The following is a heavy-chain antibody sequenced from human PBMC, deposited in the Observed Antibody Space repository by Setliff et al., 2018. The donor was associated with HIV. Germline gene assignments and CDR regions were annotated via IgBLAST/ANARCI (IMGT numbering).Heavy chain of an antibody. J-gene: IGHJ5*02. D-gene: IGHD1-26*01. Sequence: ASVKVSCKASGYTFTSYGISWVRQAPGQGLEWMGWISAYNGNTDYAPRLLGRVTMTTDTSTSTGYMELRSLSSDDTAVYYCARARLQGIVTAVGPRDNCLDPWGQGTRVTVSS. CDR3: ARARLQGIVTAVGPRDNCLDP. V-gene: IGHV1-18*01. CDR2: ISAYNGNT. CDR1: GYTFTSYG.